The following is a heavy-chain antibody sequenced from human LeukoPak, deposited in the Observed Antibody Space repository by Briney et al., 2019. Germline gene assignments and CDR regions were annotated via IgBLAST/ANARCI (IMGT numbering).Heavy chain of an antibody. CDR1: GGSISSGGYY. CDR3: ARDKEDSKTPYYYYGMDV. Sequence: TASETLSLTCTVSGGSISSGGYYWSWIRQHPGKGLEWIGYIYYSGSTYYNPSLKSRVTIPVDTSKNQFSLKLSSVTAADTAVYYCARDKEDSKTPYYYYGMDVWGQGTTVTVSS. CDR2: IYYSGST. D-gene: IGHD4-11*01. J-gene: IGHJ6*02. V-gene: IGHV4-31*03.